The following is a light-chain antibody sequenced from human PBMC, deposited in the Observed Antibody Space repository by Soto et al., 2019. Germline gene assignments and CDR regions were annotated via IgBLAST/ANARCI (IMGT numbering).Light chain of an antibody. V-gene: IGLV1-47*01. CDR2: RNN. J-gene: IGLJ3*02. CDR1: SPNIGSNF. Sequence: QSVLTQPPSASGTPGQRVAISCSGSSPNIGSNFAYWYQHFPGTAPKLLILRNNQRPSGVPDRFSASKSGTSASLSISGLRTEDEADYYCAAWDDSLKSLVFGGGTKLTVL. CDR3: AAWDDSLKSLV.